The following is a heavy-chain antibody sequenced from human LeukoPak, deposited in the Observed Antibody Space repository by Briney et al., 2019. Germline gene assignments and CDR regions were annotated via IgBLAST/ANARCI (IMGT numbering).Heavy chain of an antibody. CDR2: ISGSGGST. Sequence: GSLRLSCAASGFTFSSYAMSWVRQAPGKGLEWVSAISGSGGSTYYADSVKGRFTISRDNSKNTLYLQMNSLRAEDTAVYYCAKSSEGRYYYDSSGYYSPFDYWGQGTLVTVSS. V-gene: IGHV3-23*01. CDR3: AKSSEGRYYYDSSGYYSPFDY. J-gene: IGHJ4*02. D-gene: IGHD3-22*01. CDR1: GFTFSSYA.